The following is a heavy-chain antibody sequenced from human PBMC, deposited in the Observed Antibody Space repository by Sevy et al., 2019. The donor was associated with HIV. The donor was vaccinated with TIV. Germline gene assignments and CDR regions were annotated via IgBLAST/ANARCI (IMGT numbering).Heavy chain of an antibody. CDR3: ARGGGSYGYYYYGMDV. V-gene: IGHV3-30-3*01. CDR1: GFTFSSYA. D-gene: IGHD1-26*01. Sequence: GGSLRLSCAASGFTFSSYAMHWVRQAPGKGLEWVAVISYDGSNKYYAASVKGRFTISRDNSKNTLYLQMNSLRAEDTAVYYCARGGGSYGYYYYGMDVWGQGTTVTVSS. CDR2: ISYDGSNK. J-gene: IGHJ6*02.